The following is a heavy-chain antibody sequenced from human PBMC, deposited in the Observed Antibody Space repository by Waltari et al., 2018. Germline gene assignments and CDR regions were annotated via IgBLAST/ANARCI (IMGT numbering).Heavy chain of an antibody. CDR3: ARAMHTMIVVVITTGAFDI. J-gene: IGHJ3*02. CDR1: GFTFSSYE. D-gene: IGHD3-22*01. Sequence: EVQLVESGGGLVQPGGSLRLSCAASGFTFSSYEMNWVRQAPGKGLEWVSYISSSGSTIYYADSVKGRFTISRDNAKNSLYLQMNSLRAEDTAVYYCARAMHTMIVVVITTGAFDIWGQGTMVTVSS. V-gene: IGHV3-48*03. CDR2: ISSSGSTI.